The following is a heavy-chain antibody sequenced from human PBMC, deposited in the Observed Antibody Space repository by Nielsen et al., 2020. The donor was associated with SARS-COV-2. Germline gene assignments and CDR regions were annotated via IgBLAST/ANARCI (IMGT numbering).Heavy chain of an antibody. D-gene: IGHD3-10*01. CDR1: GYTFTGYY. J-gene: IGHJ6*02. V-gene: IGHV1-2*06. CDR3: ARDGPGITMVRGVIGFYGMDV. Sequence: ASVKVSCKASGYTFTGYYMHWVRQAPGQGLEWMGRINPNSGGTNYAQKFQGRVTMTRDTSISTAYMELSRLRSDDTAVYYCARDGPGITMVRGVIGFYGMDVWGQGTTVTVSS. CDR2: INPNSGGT.